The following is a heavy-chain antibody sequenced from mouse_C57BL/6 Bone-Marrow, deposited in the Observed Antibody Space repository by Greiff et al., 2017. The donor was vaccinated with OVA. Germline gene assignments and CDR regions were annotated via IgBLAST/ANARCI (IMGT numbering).Heavy chain of an antibody. D-gene: IGHD1-1*01. Sequence: VQLQQSGPGLVQPSQSLSITCTVSGFSLTSYGVHWVRQSPGKGLEWLGVIWSGGSTDYNAAFISRLSISKDNSKSQVFFKMNSLQADDTAIYYCASSDYYGSSYDYAMDYWGQGTSVTVSS. CDR2: IWSGGST. CDR3: ASSDYYGSSYDYAMDY. J-gene: IGHJ4*01. CDR1: GFSLTSYG. V-gene: IGHV2-2*01.